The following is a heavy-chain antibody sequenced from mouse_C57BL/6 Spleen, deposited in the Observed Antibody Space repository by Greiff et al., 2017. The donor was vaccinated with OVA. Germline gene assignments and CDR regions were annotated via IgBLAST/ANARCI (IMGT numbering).Heavy chain of an antibody. J-gene: IGHJ2*01. V-gene: IGHV1-4*01. D-gene: IGHD1-1*01. Sequence: QVQLQQSGAELARPGASVKMSCKASGYTFTSYTMHWVKQRPGQGLEWIGYINPSSGYTKYNQKFKDKATLTADKSSSTAYMQLSSLTSEDSAVYYGASSSITTVVAPHFDYWGQGTTLTVSS. CDR2: INPSSGYT. CDR1: GYTFTSYT. CDR3: ASSSITTVVAPHFDY.